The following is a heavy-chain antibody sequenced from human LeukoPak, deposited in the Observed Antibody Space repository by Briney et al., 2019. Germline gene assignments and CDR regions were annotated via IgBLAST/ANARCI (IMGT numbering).Heavy chain of an antibody. CDR1: GYTFTSYG. CDR3: ARDGGLERRWSDY. CDR2: INPNSGGT. Sequence: ASVKVSCKASGYTFTSYGISWVRQAPGQGLEWMGWINPNSGGTNYAQKFQGRVTMTRDTSISTAYMELSRLRSDDTAVYYCARDGGLERRWSDYWGQGTLVTVSS. D-gene: IGHD1-1*01. J-gene: IGHJ4*02. V-gene: IGHV1-2*02.